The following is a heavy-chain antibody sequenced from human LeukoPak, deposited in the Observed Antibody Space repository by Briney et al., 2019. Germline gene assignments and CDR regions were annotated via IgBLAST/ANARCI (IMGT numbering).Heavy chain of an antibody. D-gene: IGHD3-22*01. CDR2: ISVYNGNT. J-gene: IGHJ4*02. V-gene: IGHV1-18*01. CDR3: ARSPNYYDSSGYTTV. CDR1: GYTFTSYG. Sequence: ASVKVSCKASGYTFTSYGISWVRQAPGQGPECMGWISVYNGNTHYAQKLQGRVTMTTDTSTSTAYMELRSLRSDDTAVYYCARSPNYYDSSGYTTVWGQGTLVTVSS.